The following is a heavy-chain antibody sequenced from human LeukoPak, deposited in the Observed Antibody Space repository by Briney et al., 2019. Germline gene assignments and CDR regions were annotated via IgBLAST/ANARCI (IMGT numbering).Heavy chain of an antibody. CDR3: AKDEGYYYDSSGYWLDY. V-gene: IGHV3-23*01. CDR1: GFTFSSYA. Sequence: GGSLRLSCAASGFTFSSYAMSWVRQAPGKGLEWVSAISGSGGSTYYADSVKGRFTISRDNSKNTLYLQMNSLRAEDTAVYYCAKDEGYYYDSSGYWLDYWGQGTLVTVSS. J-gene: IGHJ4*02. D-gene: IGHD3-22*01. CDR2: ISGSGGST.